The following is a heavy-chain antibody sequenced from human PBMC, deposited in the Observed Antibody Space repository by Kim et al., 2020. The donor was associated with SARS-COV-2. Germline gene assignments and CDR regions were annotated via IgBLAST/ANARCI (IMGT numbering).Heavy chain of an antibody. CDR1: GFTFSSYG. D-gene: IGHD4-17*01. J-gene: IGHJ6*02. CDR3: ARDLAPVTTGYYYYGMDV. Sequence: GGSLRLSCAASGFTFSSYGMHWVRQAPGKGLEWVAVIWYDGSNKYYADSVKGRFTISRDNSKNTLYLQMNSLRAEDTAVYYCARDLAPVTTGYYYYGMDVWGQGTTVTVSS. CDR2: IWYDGSNK. V-gene: IGHV3-33*01.